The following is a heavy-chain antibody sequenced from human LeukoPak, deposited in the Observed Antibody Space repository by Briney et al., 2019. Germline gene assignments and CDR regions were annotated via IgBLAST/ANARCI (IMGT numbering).Heavy chain of an antibody. CDR2: INQDGSEK. CDR1: GFTFKSYW. V-gene: IGHV3-7*01. J-gene: IGHJ4*02. D-gene: IGHD1-26*01. Sequence: GGSLRLSCAASGFTFKSYWMSWVRQAPGKGLEWVANINQDGSEKYYVDFVKGRFTISRDNAKNSLYLQMNSLRGEDTAAYYCARDEGGSYNYYWGQGTLVTVSS. CDR3: ARDEGGSYNYY.